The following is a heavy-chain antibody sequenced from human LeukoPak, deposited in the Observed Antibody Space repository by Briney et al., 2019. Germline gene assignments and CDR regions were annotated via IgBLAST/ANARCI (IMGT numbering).Heavy chain of an antibody. D-gene: IGHD7-27*01. V-gene: IGHV3-15*07. CDR1: GFTFFDAW. CDR2: IKRRADGGTA. J-gene: IGHJ4*02. Sequence: GGSLRLSCAASGFTFFDAWMNWVRQAPGKGLEWVGRIKRRADGGTADYAAPVEGRFTISRDDSKNTLYLQMNSLKTEDTAVYYCTTGNWGPYWGQGTLVTVPS. CDR3: TTGNWGPY.